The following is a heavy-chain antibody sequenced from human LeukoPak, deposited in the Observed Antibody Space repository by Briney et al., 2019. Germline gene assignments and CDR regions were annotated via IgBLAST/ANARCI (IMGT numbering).Heavy chain of an antibody. Sequence: ASVKVSCKASGYTFTGYYMHWVRQAPGQGLEWMGWINPNSGGTNYAQKFQGRVTMTRDTSISTAYMELSRLRPDDTAVYYCAIVVPAATVFDYWGQGTLVTVSS. CDR2: INPNSGGT. V-gene: IGHV1-2*02. CDR1: GYTFTGYY. D-gene: IGHD2-2*01. J-gene: IGHJ4*02. CDR3: AIVVPAATVFDY.